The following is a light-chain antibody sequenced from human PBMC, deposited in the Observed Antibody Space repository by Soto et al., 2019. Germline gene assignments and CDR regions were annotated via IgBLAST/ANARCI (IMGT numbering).Light chain of an antibody. CDR1: QSISTW. CDR2: DAS. Sequence: DIQMTQSPSTLSASVGDRVTITCRASQSISTWLAWYQQKPGKAPKLLIYDASSLESGVPSRFSGSGSGTEFTLTISSLQPDDSATYYCQQYNSYSTFGHGTKVEIK. J-gene: IGKJ1*01. CDR3: QQYNSYST. V-gene: IGKV1-5*01.